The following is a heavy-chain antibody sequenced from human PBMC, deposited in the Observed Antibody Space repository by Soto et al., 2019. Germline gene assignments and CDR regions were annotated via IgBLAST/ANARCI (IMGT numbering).Heavy chain of an antibody. V-gene: IGHV4-39*01. Sequence: QLQLQESGPGLVKPSETLSLTCSVSGGSISTSSYFWGWIRQPPGKGLEWVGAVHYSGSATYRSSLQSGVTISVETSQNQFSLRLRSVPAADTAVYYCARHRWGSGSYSGLLDFWGQGALVTVSS. CDR1: GGSISTSSYF. CDR3: ARHRWGSGSYSGLLDF. D-gene: IGHD3-10*01. J-gene: IGHJ4*02. CDR2: VHYSGSA.